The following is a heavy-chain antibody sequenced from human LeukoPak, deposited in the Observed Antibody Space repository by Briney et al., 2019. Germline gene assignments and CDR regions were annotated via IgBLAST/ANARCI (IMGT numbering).Heavy chain of an antibody. D-gene: IGHD6-6*01. CDR3: ARDRVYSSSSIATSDFDY. V-gene: IGHV1-46*01. CDR1: GGTFSSYA. J-gene: IGHJ4*02. CDR2: INPSGGST. Sequence: ASVKVSCKASGGTFSSYAISWVRQAPGQGLEWMGIINPSGGSTSYAQKFQGRVTMTRDTSTSTVYMELSSLRSEDTAVYYCARDRVYSSSSIATSDFDYWGQGTLVTVSS.